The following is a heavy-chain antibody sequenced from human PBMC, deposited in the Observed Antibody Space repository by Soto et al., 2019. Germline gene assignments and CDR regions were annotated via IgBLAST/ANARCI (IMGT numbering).Heavy chain of an antibody. CDR3: ARDEGSGSYYFYYGMVV. D-gene: IGHD6-19*01. Sequence: SQTLSLTCAISGDSVSSNSAAWNWIRQSPSRGLEWLGRTYYRSKWYNDYAVSVKSRITINPDTSKNQFSLQLNSVTPEDTAVYYCARDEGSGSYYFYYGMVVWGQGTTVTVSS. V-gene: IGHV6-1*01. CDR2: TYYRSKWYN. CDR1: GDSVSSNSAA. J-gene: IGHJ6*02.